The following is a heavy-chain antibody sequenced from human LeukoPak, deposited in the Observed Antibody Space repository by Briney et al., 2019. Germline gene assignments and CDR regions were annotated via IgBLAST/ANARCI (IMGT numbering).Heavy chain of an antibody. CDR3: ARQYRRGWYGGSNWFDP. D-gene: IGHD6-19*01. CDR1: GYTFTSYD. CDR2: MNPNSGNT. J-gene: IGHJ5*02. Sequence: ASVKVSCKASGYTFTSYDINWVRQATGQGLEWMGWMNPNSGNTGYAQKFQGRVTITRNTSISTAYMELSSLRSEDTAVYYCARQYRRGWYGGSNWFDPWGQGTLVTVSS. V-gene: IGHV1-8*03.